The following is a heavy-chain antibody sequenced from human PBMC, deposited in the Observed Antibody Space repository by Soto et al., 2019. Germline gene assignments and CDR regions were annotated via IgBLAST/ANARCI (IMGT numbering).Heavy chain of an antibody. V-gene: IGHV3-23*01. CDR3: AKVVPYYDILTGYSYYFDY. D-gene: IGHD3-9*01. CDR1: GFTFSSYA. CDR2: ISGSGGST. J-gene: IGHJ4*02. Sequence: GGSLRLSCAASGFTFSSYAMSWVRQAPGKGLEWVSAISGSGGSTYYADSVKGRFTISRDNSKNTLYLQMNSLRAEDTAVYYCAKVVPYYDILTGYSYYFDYWGQGTLVTVSS.